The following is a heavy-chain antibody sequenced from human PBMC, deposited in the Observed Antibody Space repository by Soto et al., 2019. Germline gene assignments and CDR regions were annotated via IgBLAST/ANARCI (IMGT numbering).Heavy chain of an antibody. J-gene: IGHJ4*02. CDR1: GYTFTSYA. D-gene: IGHD1-26*01. CDR3: ASDVGATGN. CDR2: INAGNGNT. V-gene: IGHV1-3*01. Sequence: QVQLVQSGAEVKKPGASVKVSCKASGYTFTSYAMHWVRQAPGQRLEWMGWINAGNGNTKSSQKFQGGVTITRDTSASTAYMELSSLRSEDTAVYYCASDVGATGNWGQGTLVTLSS.